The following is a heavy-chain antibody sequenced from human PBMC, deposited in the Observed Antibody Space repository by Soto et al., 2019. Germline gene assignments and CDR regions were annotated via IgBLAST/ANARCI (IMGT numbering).Heavy chain of an antibody. Sequence: QVQLVQSGAEVKKPGSSVKVSCKVSGGTFSNYAIDWVRLAPGHGLEWMGGIVPIFGTTYYTQKFQGRATIIAAASTTTAYLEMSSLRSEETAIYYCARAAAVAGLYNYHGLDVWGQGTAVTVSS. CDR2: IVPIFGTT. J-gene: IGHJ6*02. D-gene: IGHD6-19*01. CDR1: GGTFSNYA. CDR3: ARAAAVAGLYNYHGLDV. V-gene: IGHV1-69*12.